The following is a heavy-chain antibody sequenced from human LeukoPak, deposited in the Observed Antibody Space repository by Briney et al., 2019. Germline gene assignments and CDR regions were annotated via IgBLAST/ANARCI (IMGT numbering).Heavy chain of an antibody. D-gene: IGHD5-18*01. Sequence: PSETLSLTCTVSGYSISSGYYWGWIRQPPGKGLEWIGSIYHSGSTYRNPSLKSRVTISVDTSKNQFSLKLSSVTAADTAVYYCARDTAMIWGQGTLVTVSS. CDR2: IYHSGST. V-gene: IGHV4-38-2*02. J-gene: IGHJ4*02. CDR3: ARDTAMI. CDR1: GYSISSGYY.